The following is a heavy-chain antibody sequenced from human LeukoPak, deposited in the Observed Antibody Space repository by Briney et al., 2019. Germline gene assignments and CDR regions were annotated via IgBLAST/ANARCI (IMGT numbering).Heavy chain of an antibody. CDR2: IDYSGST. CDR1: GGSITSGGYY. D-gene: IGHD5-24*01. V-gene: IGHV4-31*03. Sequence: PSQTLSLTCTVSGGSITSGGYYWSWIRQHPGKGLEWIGFIDYSGSTYDNPSLESRVTISADTSKNHFSLRLSSVTTADTAVYYCARDREEGYNSYYFDSWGQGTLVIVSS. CDR3: ARDREEGYNSYYFDS. J-gene: IGHJ4*02.